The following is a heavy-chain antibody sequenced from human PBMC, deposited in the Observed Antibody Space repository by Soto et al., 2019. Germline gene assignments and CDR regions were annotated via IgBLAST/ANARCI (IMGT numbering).Heavy chain of an antibody. Sequence: QVQLQESGPGLVKPSQTLSLTCTVSGGSISSGGYYWSWIRQHPGKGLEWIGYIYYSGSTYYNPSLNSRVNISVDTSKNQFSLKLSSVTAADTAVYYCAGGSVGGSGSYSGWIDYWGQGTLVTVSS. V-gene: IGHV4-31*03. D-gene: IGHD3-10*01. CDR3: AGGSVGGSGSYSGWIDY. J-gene: IGHJ4*02. CDR2: IYYSGST. CDR1: GGSISSGGYY.